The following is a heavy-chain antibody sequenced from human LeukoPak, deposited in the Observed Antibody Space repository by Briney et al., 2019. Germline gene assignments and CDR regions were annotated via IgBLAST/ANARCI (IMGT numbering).Heavy chain of an antibody. V-gene: IGHV4-38-2*02. CDR3: ARDYYGSGSYEYYYYGMDV. CDR1: GYSISSGYY. Sequence: SETLSLTCTVSGYSISSGYYWGWIRQPPGKGLEWIGSIYHSGSTYYNPSLKSRVTISVDTSKNQFSLKLSSVTAADTAVYYCARDYYGSGSYEYYYYGMDVWGQGTTVTVSS. D-gene: IGHD3-10*01. CDR2: IYHSGST. J-gene: IGHJ6*02.